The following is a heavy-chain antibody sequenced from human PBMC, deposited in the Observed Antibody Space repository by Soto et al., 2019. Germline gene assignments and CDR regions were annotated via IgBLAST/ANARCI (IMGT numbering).Heavy chain of an antibody. Sequence: QVQLVQSGAEVKNPGASVKVSCQASNYLFGAFGIRWVRQAPGQGLEWMGWITPYNGNTHYAEKFQDRVTMTADKSTTTAYMEVRRLTSDDTAVYFFARISARRNDFDVWGQGTVVTVSS. CDR3: ARISARRNDFDV. CDR1: NYLFGAFG. CDR2: ITPYNGNT. J-gene: IGHJ3*01. V-gene: IGHV1-18*01.